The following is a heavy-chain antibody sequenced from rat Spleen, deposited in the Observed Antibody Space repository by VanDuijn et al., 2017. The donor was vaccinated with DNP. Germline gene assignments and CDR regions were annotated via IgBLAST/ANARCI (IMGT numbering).Heavy chain of an antibody. V-gene: IGHV5-22*01. Sequence: EVRLVESGGGLVQPGRSLKLSCAASGFPFSDYFMAWVRQVPNEGLEWVASISHDGGGTFYGDSVKGRFTISRENAKTTLYLQMNSLRSEDTATYYCARRKNYGLSYYFDYWGQGVMVTVSS. CDR2: ISHDGGGT. CDR1: GFPFSDYF. D-gene: IGHD1-6*01. CDR3: ARRKNYGLSYYFDY. J-gene: IGHJ2*01.